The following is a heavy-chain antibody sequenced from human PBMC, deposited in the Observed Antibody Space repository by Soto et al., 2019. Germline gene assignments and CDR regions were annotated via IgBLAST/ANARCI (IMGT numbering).Heavy chain of an antibody. V-gene: IGHV4-61*01. Sequence: SETLSLTCNVSGGSVSSVKYFWMWIRQPPGKGLEWIAYIYNNGNTNYNPSLKSRATISVDTSKNQCSLKLTSVTAADSAVYFCARTVMPVGNLAAFDHWGQGVLVTVSS. J-gene: IGHJ4*02. CDR3: ARTVMPVGNLAAFDH. CDR2: IYNNGNT. D-gene: IGHD7-27*01. CDR1: GGSVSSVKYF.